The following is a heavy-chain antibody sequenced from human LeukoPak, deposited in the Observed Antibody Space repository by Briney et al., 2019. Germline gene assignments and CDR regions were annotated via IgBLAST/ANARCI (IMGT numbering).Heavy chain of an antibody. Sequence: GGSLRLSCAASGVALSTYAMSWARQAPGKGLEWVSGISSSGSGDNTYYADSVKGRFTISRDSSKNTLFLHMNTLRAEDTAIYYCAKDRTVGASYWCFDLWGRGTLVTVSS. J-gene: IGHJ2*01. V-gene: IGHV3-23*01. CDR1: GVALSTYA. D-gene: IGHD1-26*01. CDR2: ISSSGSGDNT. CDR3: AKDRTVGASYWCFDL.